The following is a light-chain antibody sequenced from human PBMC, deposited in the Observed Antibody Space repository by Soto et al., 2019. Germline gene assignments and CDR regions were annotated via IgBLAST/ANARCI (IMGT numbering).Light chain of an antibody. J-gene: IGKJ1*01. Sequence: DIQMTQSPSTLSGSVGERVTITCRASQTISSWLAWYQQKPGKAPKLLIYKASTLESGVPARFSGSGSGTEFTLTISSLQSEDFAVYYCQQYYHWPRTFGQGTKVDIK. CDR1: QTISSW. V-gene: IGKV1-5*03. CDR2: KAS. CDR3: QQYYHWPRT.